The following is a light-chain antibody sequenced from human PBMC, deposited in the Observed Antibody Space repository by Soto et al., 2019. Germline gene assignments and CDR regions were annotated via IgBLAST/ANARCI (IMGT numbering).Light chain of an antibody. CDR1: QGIRID. J-gene: IGKJ2*01. CDR3: LQDYNYPYT. Sequence: AILMTQSPSSLSSSVGDRVTITCRASQGIRIDVGWYQQKPGKAPKLLISAASSLQSGVPSRFSGSGSGTDFTLTISSLQPEDFATYYCLQDYNYPYTFGQGTKLEIK. V-gene: IGKV1-6*01. CDR2: AAS.